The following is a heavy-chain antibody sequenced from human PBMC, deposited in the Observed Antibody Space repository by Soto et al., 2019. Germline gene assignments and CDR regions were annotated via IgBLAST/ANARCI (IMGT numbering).Heavy chain of an antibody. CDR3: AGVFFGWYSFDY. CDR1: GFTFSSDW. Sequence: EVQLVESGGGLVQPGGSLRLSCAGSGFTFSSDWMHWVRQDPGKGLVWVARLNKDGTIANYADAVKGRFTISRDNAKNTRFLQMNSLTAEDSGLYYCAGVFFGWYSFDYWGQGTVVNVS. D-gene: IGHD6-19*01. J-gene: IGHJ4*02. CDR2: LNKDGTIA. V-gene: IGHV3-74*01.